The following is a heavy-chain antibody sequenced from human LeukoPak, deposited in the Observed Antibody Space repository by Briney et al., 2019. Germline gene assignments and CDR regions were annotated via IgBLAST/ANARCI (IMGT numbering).Heavy chain of an antibody. D-gene: IGHD3-10*01. CDR2: IYYTGCT. Sequence: WDTVALTCAVSGDSLSSYYWSWMRQPPGAGPEWMGYIYYTGCTNYNPYLKRRVTISLDSSTNQSSLTLNSLTTADTTVYYEVRHYYDSGTAKGYFQHWGQGTLVTVSS. V-gene: IGHV4-59*07. J-gene: IGHJ1*01. CDR3: VRHYYDSGTAKGYFQH. CDR1: GDSLSSYY.